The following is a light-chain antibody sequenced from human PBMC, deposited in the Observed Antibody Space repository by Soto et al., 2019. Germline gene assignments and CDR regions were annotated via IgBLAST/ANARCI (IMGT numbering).Light chain of an antibody. CDR2: GGS. V-gene: IGKV3-20*01. Sequence: DIVLTQSPGTLSLSPGERATLSCRASQSVSSNHLAWYQQKPGQAPRLLIYGGSSRATGIPVRFSGSGSETDFTLTITRLEPEDFPVYYCQQYSSSRTLGQGTKVDI. CDR3: QQYSSSRT. J-gene: IGKJ1*01. CDR1: QSVSSNH.